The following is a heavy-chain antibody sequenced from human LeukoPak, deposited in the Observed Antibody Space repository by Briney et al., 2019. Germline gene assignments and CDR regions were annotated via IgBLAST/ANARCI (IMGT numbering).Heavy chain of an antibody. D-gene: IGHD5-24*01. J-gene: IGHJ4*02. CDR2: INPNSGGT. Sequence: ASVKVSCKASGYPFTGYYMHCVRQAPGQGLEWMGWINPNSGGTNYAQKFQGRVTMTRDTSISTAFMELSRLRSDDTAVYYCAREGAGDGYNFGFDYWGQGTLVTVSS. CDR3: AREGAGDGYNFGFDY. V-gene: IGHV1-2*02. CDR1: GYPFTGYY.